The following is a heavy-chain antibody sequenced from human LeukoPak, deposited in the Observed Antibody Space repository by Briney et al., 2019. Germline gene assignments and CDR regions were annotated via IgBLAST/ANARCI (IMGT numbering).Heavy chain of an antibody. CDR3: AREVGSSHYYYYYYMDV. CDR2: IYTSGST. V-gene: IGHV4-61*02. Sequence: SETLSLTCTVSGGCISSGSYYWSWIRQPAGKGLEGIGRIYTSGSTNYNPSLKSRVTMSVDTSKNQFSLKLSSVTAADTAVYYCAREVGSSHYYYYYYMDVWGKGTTVTVSS. CDR1: GGCISSGSYY. J-gene: IGHJ6*03. D-gene: IGHD6-13*01.